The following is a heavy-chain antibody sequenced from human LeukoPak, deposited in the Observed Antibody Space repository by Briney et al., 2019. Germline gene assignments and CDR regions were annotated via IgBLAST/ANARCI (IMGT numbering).Heavy chain of an antibody. CDR1: GDSIRSST. V-gene: IGHV3-23*01. D-gene: IGHD6-13*01. Sequence: ETLSLTCTVSGDSIRSSTYYWGWIRQPPGKGLEWASAISGSGGSTYYADSVKGRFTISRDNSKNTLYLQMNSLRAEDTAVYYCAKAAYSSSWGQGTLVTVSS. CDR2: ISGSGGST. CDR3: AKAAYSSS. J-gene: IGHJ4*02.